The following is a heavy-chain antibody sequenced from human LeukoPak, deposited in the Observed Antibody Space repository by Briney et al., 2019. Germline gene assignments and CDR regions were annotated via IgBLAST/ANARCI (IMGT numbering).Heavy chain of an antibody. V-gene: IGHV4-59*01. J-gene: IGHJ5*02. D-gene: IGHD3-22*01. CDR2: IYYSGST. CDR3: ERDGYYYVSSGYYYFHWFDP. CDR1: GVSIRSYY. Sequence: SETLSLTCTVSGVSIRSYYWSWIRQPPGKGLEWVGYIYYSGSTNYNPSLKRRVTISVDASKNQFSPKMSSVTAADTAVYYCERDGYYYVSSGYYYFHWFDPWGQGTLVTVSS.